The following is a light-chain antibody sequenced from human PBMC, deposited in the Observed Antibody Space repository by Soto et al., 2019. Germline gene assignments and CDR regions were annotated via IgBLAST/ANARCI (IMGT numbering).Light chain of an antibody. CDR3: QQRAKWPLT. CDR1: QSVNSF. CDR2: DTS. J-gene: IGKJ4*01. V-gene: IGKV3-11*01. Sequence: EIVLTQSPVTLSLSPGERATLSCRASQSVNSFLAWYQQKPGQAPRLLIYDTSKRATGIPARFSGSGSGTDFTLTSSSLEPEDVAIYYCQQRAKWPLTFGGGTKVEIK.